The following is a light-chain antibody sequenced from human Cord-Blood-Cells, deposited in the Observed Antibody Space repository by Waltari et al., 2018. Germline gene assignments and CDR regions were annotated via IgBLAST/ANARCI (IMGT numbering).Light chain of an antibody. CDR3: ISCAGSYTVV. J-gene: IGLJ2*01. Sequence: QSALTQPRPASGSPGQSVTISCTGTSSDVGGFNYVSWYQHHPDKAPKLMVYDVRKRRSGLPDRFSGSKSGDTASLAMSGLHAAEKADYYCISCAGSYTVVFGGWTKLTGL. V-gene: IGLV2-11*01. CDR2: DVR. CDR1: SSDVGGFNY.